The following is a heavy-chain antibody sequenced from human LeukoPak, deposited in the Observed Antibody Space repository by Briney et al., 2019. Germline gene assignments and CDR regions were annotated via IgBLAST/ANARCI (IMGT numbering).Heavy chain of an antibody. CDR1: GYSFTSYW. D-gene: IGHD2-2*01. Sequence: GESLKISCKGSGYSFTSYWIGWVRQMPGKGLEWMGIIYPGDSDTRYSPSFQGQVTISADKAISTAYLQWSSLKASDTAMYYCTSGYCSSTSCYTGKGYYFDYWGQGTLVTVSS. J-gene: IGHJ4*02. CDR3: TSGYCSSTSCYTGKGYYFDY. CDR2: IYPGDSDT. V-gene: IGHV5-51*01.